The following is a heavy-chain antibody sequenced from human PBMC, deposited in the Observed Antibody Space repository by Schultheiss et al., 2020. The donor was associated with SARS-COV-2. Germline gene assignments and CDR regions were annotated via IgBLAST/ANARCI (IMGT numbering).Heavy chain of an antibody. CDR1: GYSFTSYW. CDR3: ARHRDGERWLHLNWFDP. V-gene: IGHV5-51*01. CDR2: IYPGDSDT. Sequence: GGSLRLSCKGSGYSFTSYWIGWVRQMPGKGLEWMGIIYPGDSDTRYSPSFQGQVTISADKSISTAYLQWSSLKASDTAMYYCARHRDGERWLHLNWFDPWGQGALVTVSS. D-gene: IGHD5-24*01. J-gene: IGHJ5*02.